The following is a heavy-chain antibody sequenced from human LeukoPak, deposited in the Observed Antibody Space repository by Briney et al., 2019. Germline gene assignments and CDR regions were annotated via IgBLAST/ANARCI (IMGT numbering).Heavy chain of an antibody. D-gene: IGHD3-10*01. V-gene: IGHV1-8*02. CDR1: GYTFTGYY. J-gene: IGHJ4*02. Sequence: ASVKVSCKASGYTFTGYYMHWVRQAPGQGLEWMGWMNPNSGNTGYAQKFQGRVTMTRNTSISTAYMELSSLRSEDTAVYYYARVYDSGSYSCPHWGQGTLVTVSS. CDR2: MNPNSGNT. CDR3: ARVYDSGSYSCPH.